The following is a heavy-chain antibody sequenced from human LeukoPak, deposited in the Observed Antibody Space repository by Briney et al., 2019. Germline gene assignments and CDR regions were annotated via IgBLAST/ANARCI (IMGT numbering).Heavy chain of an antibody. CDR3: AREDYYDTNGYYPFDY. J-gene: IGHJ4*02. CDR2: IYYSGST. D-gene: IGHD3-22*01. CDR1: GGSISSSSYY. V-gene: IGHV4-39*02. Sequence: SETLSLTCTVSGGSISSSSYYWGWIRQPPGKGLEWLGSIYYSGSTYYKPSLKSRVTISVDTSKNQFSLKLSSVTAADTAMYYCAREDYYDTNGYYPFDYWGQGTLVTVSS.